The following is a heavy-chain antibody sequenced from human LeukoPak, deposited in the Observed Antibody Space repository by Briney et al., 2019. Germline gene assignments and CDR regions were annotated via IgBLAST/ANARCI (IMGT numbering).Heavy chain of an antibody. Sequence: GGSLRLSCAASGFTFSSYWMHWVRQAPGKGLVWVSRINSDGSSTSYADSVKGRFTISRDNAKNTLYLQMNSLRAEDTAVYYCARDPGGQYYDILTGYYNVGYFDYWGQGTLVTVSS. V-gene: IGHV3-74*01. D-gene: IGHD3-9*01. CDR3: ARDPGGQYYDILTGYYNVGYFDY. J-gene: IGHJ4*02. CDR1: GFTFSSYW. CDR2: INSDGSST.